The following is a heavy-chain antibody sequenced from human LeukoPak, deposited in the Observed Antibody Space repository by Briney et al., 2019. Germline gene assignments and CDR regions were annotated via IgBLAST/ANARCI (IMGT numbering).Heavy chain of an antibody. CDR3: ARGVSGQWLEADYYYMDV. CDR2: ISSSSSTI. CDR1: GFTFSSYS. D-gene: IGHD6-19*01. V-gene: IGHV3-48*04. J-gene: IGHJ6*03. Sequence: PGGSLRLSCAASGFTFSSYSMNWVRQAPGKGLEGFSYISSSSSTIYYADSVKGRFTISRDNAKNSLYLQMNSLRTEDTAVYYCARGVSGQWLEADYYYMDVWGKGTTVTVSS.